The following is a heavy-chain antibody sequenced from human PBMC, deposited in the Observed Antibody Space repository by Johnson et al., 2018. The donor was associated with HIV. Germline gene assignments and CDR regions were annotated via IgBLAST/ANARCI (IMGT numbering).Heavy chain of an antibody. J-gene: IGHJ3*02. D-gene: IGHD6-13*01. Sequence: QVQLVESGGGLVKPGGSLRLSCAVSGFTFSDHYMSWIRQAPGKGLEWVAVISYDGSNKYYADSVKGRFTISRDNSKNTLYLQMNSLKTEDTAVYYCTTDRGSSWYPPDAFDIWGQGTMVTVSS. CDR2: ISYDGSNK. CDR3: TTDRGSSWYPPDAFDI. V-gene: IGHV3-30*03. CDR1: GFTFSDHY.